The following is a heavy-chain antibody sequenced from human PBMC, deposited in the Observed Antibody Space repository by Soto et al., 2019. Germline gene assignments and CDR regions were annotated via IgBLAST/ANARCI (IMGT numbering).Heavy chain of an antibody. CDR1: GGSVGTGINY. CDR2: IFTSGSA. J-gene: IGHJ6*02. Sequence: SETLSLTCTVSGGSVGTGINYWTWIRQPPGEGLGWIGNIFTSGSANYDPSLKTRVTISVDTSKNQFSLKLTSVTAADTAVYYCARDGKVDIDRGGYHYYDMDVWGPGTTVTVSS. D-gene: IGHD5-12*01. CDR3: ARDGKVDIDRGGYHYYDMDV. V-gene: IGHV4-61*01.